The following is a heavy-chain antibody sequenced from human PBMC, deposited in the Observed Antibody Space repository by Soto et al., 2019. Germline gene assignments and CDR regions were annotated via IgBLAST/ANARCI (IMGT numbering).Heavy chain of an antibody. CDR1: NYSISSTYY. D-gene: IGHD4-17*01. J-gene: IGHJ4*02. Sequence: SETLSLTCSVSNYSISSTYYWGWVRLSPGKGLERIGSIDHRGKTYYNPSLKSRGTISVDTSKIRFSLRLKSVTAADTAVYYCARVPTTFYFFDYWGQGTLVTVSS. V-gene: IGHV4-38-2*02. CDR2: IDHRGKT. CDR3: ARVPTTFYFFDY.